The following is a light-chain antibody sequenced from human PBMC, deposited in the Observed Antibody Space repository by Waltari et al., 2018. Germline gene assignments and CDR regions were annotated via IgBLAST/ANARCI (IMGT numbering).Light chain of an antibody. Sequence: DIQMTQSPSTLSASVGDRVTITCRASQSIVTWLDRNQQKPGKAPKLLIDRASSLERGVPSRFSGSGSGTEFTLTISSLQPDDSATYYCQQYNSDSRTFGQGTKVEIK. V-gene: IGKV1-5*03. CDR3: QQYNSDSRT. CDR2: RAS. CDR1: QSIVTW. J-gene: IGKJ1*01.